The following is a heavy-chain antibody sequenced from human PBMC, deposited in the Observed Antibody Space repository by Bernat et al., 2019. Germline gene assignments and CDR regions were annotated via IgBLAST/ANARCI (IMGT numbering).Heavy chain of an antibody. CDR3: AKYGDYGY. D-gene: IGHD4-17*01. CDR2: ISYDGSNK. V-gene: IGHV3-30-3*02. J-gene: IGHJ4*02. CDR1: GFTFSSYA. Sequence: QVQLVESGGGVVQPGRSLRLSCAASGFTFSSYAMHWVRQAPGKGLAWVAVISYDGSNKYYADSVKGRFTISRDNSKNTLYLQMNSLRAEDTAVYYCAKYGDYGYWGQGTLVTVSS.